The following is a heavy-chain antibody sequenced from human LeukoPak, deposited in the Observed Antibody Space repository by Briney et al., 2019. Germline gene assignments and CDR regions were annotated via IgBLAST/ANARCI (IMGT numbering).Heavy chain of an antibody. CDR1: GGSISSGGYY. V-gene: IGHV4-31*03. Sequence: SQTLSLTCTVSGGSISSGGYYWTWIRQHLGKGLEWIGYTYYSGTTYYNPPLESRVTISVDTSKNQFSLKLSSVTAADTAVYYCVRNSNDYSYFDYWGQGTLVTVSS. D-gene: IGHD3-22*01. J-gene: IGHJ4*02. CDR2: TYYSGTT. CDR3: VRNSNDYSYFDY.